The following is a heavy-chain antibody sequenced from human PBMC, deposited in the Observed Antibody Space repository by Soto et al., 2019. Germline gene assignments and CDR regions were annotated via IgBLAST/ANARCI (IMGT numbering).Heavy chain of an antibody. CDR2: SSGSGGST. CDR1: GFTFANYA. Sequence: PGGSLRLSCAASGFTFANYAMSWVRQAPGKGLEWVSGSSGSGGSTYYADSVRGRFTISRDNSKKTVYLQMNSLRAEDTAVYYCARDSVSWWYWFDPWGQGTLVTVSS. J-gene: IGHJ5*02. CDR3: ARDSVSWWYWFDP. D-gene: IGHD2-8*02. V-gene: IGHV3-23*01.